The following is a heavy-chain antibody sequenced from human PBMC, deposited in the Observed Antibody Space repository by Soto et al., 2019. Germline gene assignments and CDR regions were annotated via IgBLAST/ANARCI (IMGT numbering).Heavy chain of an antibody. CDR1: GFTFSSYG. Sequence: VGSLRLSCAASGFTFSSYGMHWVRQAPGKGLEWVAVIWYDGSNKYYADSVKGRFTISRDNSKNTLYLQMNSLRAEDTAVYYCAKGRFLDLSGWFDPWGRGTLVTVSS. CDR3: AKGRFLDLSGWFDP. J-gene: IGHJ5*02. V-gene: IGHV3-30*02. D-gene: IGHD3-3*01. CDR2: IWYDGSNK.